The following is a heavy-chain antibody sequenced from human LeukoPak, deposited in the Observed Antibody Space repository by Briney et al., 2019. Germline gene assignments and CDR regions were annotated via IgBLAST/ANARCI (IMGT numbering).Heavy chain of an antibody. CDR3: ARLGATKKYFDWFSLHY. CDR1: GGSFSGYY. V-gene: IGHV4-34*01. J-gene: IGHJ4*02. D-gene: IGHD3-9*01. CDR2: INHSGST. Sequence: SETLSLTCAVYGGSFSGYYWSWIRQPPGKGLEWIGEINHSGSTNYNPSLKSRVTISVDTSKNQFSLKLSSVTAADTAVYYCARLGATKKYFDWFSLHYWGQGTLVTVSS.